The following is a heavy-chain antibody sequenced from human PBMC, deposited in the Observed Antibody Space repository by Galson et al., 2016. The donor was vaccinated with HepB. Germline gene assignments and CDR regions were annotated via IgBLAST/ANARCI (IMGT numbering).Heavy chain of an antibody. CDR3: ARDALCSGGSCYSGYDMDV. CDR1: GFTFSSYW. J-gene: IGHJ6*02. D-gene: IGHD2-15*01. CDR2: INSDGSGT. Sequence: SLRLSCAASGFTFSSYWMHWVRQAPGKGLVWVSRINSDGSGTSYADSVKGRFTISRDNAKNTLYLQMNSLSAEETAVYYCARDALCSGGSCYSGYDMDVWGQGTTVTVSS. V-gene: IGHV3-74*01.